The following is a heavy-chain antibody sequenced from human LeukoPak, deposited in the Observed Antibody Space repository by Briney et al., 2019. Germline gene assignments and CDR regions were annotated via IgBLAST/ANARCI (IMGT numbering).Heavy chain of an antibody. CDR1: GGSISSYY. Sequence: PSETLSLTCTVSGGSISSYYWSWIRQPPGKGLEWIGYIYYSGSTNYNPSLKSRVTISVDTSKNQFSLKLSSVTAADTAVYYCARGMGATTWFDPWGQGTLVTVSS. CDR2: IYYSGST. V-gene: IGHV4-59*12. CDR3: ARGMGATTWFDP. J-gene: IGHJ5*02. D-gene: IGHD1-26*01.